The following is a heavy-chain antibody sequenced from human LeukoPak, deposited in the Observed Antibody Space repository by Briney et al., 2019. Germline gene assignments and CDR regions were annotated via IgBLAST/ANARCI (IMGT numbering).Heavy chain of an antibody. CDR3: ARRRLYYYDSSGYPFDY. CDR1: GFSFGSYW. V-gene: IGHV4-34*01. CDR2: INHSGST. D-gene: IGHD3-22*01. Sequence: GSLRLSCAASGFSFGSYWMSWIRQPPGKGLEWIGEINHSGSTNYNPSLKSRVTISVDTSKNQFSLKLSSVTAADTAVYYCARRRLYYYDSSGYPFDYWGQGTLVTVSS. J-gene: IGHJ4*02.